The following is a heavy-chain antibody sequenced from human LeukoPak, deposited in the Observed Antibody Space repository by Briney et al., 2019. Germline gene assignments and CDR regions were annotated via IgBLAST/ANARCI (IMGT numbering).Heavy chain of an antibody. V-gene: IGHV1-46*01. Sequence: ASVKVSRKASGYTFTSYYMHWVRQAPGQGLEWMGIINPSGGSTSYAQKFQGRVTITADESTSTAYMELSSLRSEDTAVYYCARAGFGELSHYYCYYMDVWGKGTTVTISS. J-gene: IGHJ6*03. CDR3: ARAGFGELSHYYCYYMDV. CDR1: GYTFTSYY. D-gene: IGHD3-10*01. CDR2: INPSGGST.